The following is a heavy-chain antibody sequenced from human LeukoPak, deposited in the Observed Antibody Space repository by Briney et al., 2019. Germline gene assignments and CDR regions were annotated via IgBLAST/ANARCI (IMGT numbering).Heavy chain of an antibody. CDR3: ARGVPLLRYYFDY. D-gene: IGHD3-10*01. CDR1: GGSISSGGYY. Sequence: SQTLSLTCTVSGGSISSGGYYWSWIRQHPGKGLEWIGEINHSGSTNYNPSLKSRVTISVDTSKNQFSLKLSSVTAADTAVYYCARGVPLLRYYFDYWGQGTLVTVSS. CDR2: INHSGST. J-gene: IGHJ4*02. V-gene: IGHV4-31*03.